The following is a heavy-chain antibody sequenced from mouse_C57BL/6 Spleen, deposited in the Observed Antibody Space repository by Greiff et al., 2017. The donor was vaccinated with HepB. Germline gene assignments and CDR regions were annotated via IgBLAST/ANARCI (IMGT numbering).Heavy chain of an antibody. D-gene: IGHD1-1*01. CDR2: IYPGDGDT. V-gene: IGHV1-82*01. CDR1: GYAFSSSW. J-gene: IGHJ4*01. Sequence: QVQLQQSGPELVKPGASVKISCKASGYAFSSSWMNWVKQRPGKGLEWIGRIYPGDGDTNYNGKFKGKATLTADKSSSTAYMQLSSLTSEDSAVYCCARGITTVVARYYAMDYWGQGTSVTVSS. CDR3: ARGITTVVARYYAMDY.